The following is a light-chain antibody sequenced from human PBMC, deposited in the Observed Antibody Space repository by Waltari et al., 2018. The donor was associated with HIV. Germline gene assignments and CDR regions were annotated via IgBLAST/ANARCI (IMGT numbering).Light chain of an antibody. CDR2: GVS. CDR3: SSFISSRTLAV. CDR1: SSAIGAYNY. J-gene: IGLJ2*01. Sequence: QSALTQPASVSGSPGQSITISCTGTSSAIGAYNYVSWYQQYSGKVPKLMISGVSNRPAGVSNRFSGSKSGNTASLTISGLQAEDEADYYCSSFISSRTLAVFGGGTKLTVL. V-gene: IGLV2-14*01.